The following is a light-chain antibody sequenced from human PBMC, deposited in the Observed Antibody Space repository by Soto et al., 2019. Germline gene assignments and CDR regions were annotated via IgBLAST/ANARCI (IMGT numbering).Light chain of an antibody. J-gene: IGKJ1*01. CDR1: QSVGSY. V-gene: IGKV3-11*01. CDR2: DAS. Sequence: IVLTQSPATLSLSPGERATLSCRASQSVGSYLAWYQQKPGQAPRLLIYDASNRATGIPARFSGSGSGTDFTLTISSLEPEDVAVYYCQQRGNRPPWTFGQGTKVDIK. CDR3: QQRGNRPPWT.